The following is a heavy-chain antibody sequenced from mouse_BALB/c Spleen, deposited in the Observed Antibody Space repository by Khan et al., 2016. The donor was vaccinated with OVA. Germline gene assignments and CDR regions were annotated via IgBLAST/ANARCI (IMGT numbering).Heavy chain of an antibody. J-gene: IGHJ2*01. Sequence: QVQLQQSGPVLVKPGASVKMSCKASGYTFTDYIINWVRQRTGQGLEWIGQIYPGSGSTYYNEKFKGKATLTAVKSSNTAYIQLRSLPSEDSAVYFCARSGYGSLAYWGQGTTLTVSS. CDR3: ARSGYGSLAY. V-gene: IGHV1-77*01. CDR1: GYTFTDYI. D-gene: IGHD1-1*01. CDR2: IYPGSGST.